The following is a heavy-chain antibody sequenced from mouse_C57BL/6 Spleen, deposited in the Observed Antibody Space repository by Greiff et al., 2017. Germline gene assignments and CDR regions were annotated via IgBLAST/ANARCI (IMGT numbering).Heavy chain of an antibody. CDR1: GYSFTGYY. V-gene: IGHV1-42*01. Sequence: VQLQQSGPELVKPGASVKISCKASGYSFTGYYMNWVKQSPEKSLEWIGEINPSTGGTTYNQKFQAKDTLTVDKSSSTAYMQLKSLTSEDSAVYYCASSRGPGYFDYWGQGTTLTVSS. J-gene: IGHJ2*01. CDR2: INPSTGGT. CDR3: ASSRGPGYFDY. D-gene: IGHD3-3*01.